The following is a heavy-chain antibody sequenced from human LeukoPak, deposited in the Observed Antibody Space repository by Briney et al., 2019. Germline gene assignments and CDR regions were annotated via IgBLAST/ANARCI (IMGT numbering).Heavy chain of an antibody. V-gene: IGHV5-51*01. J-gene: IGHJ6*02. CDR3: ARHEHGDYDYYYGMDV. D-gene: IGHD4-17*01. Sequence: GESLKISCKGSGYSFTSYWIGWVRQMPGKGLEWMGIIYPGDSDTRYSPSFQGHVTISADKSISTAYLQWSSLKASDTAMYYCARHEHGDYDYYYGMDVWGQGTTVTVSS. CDR1: GYSFTSYW. CDR2: IYPGDSDT.